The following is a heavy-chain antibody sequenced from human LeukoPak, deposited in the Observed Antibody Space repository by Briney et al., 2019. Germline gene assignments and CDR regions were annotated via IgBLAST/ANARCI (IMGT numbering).Heavy chain of an antibody. Sequence: GGSLRLSCAASGFTFSDYYMSWIRQAPGKGLEWVSYISSSGSTIYYADSVKGRFTISRDNSKNTLYLQMNSLRAEDTAVYYCAKTVYYYDRTGFDYWGQGTLVTVSS. V-gene: IGHV3-11*01. CDR3: AKTVYYYDRTGFDY. CDR1: GFTFSDYY. D-gene: IGHD3-22*01. CDR2: ISSSGSTI. J-gene: IGHJ4*02.